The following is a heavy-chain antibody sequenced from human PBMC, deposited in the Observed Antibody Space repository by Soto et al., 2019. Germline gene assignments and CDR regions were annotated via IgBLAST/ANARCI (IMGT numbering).Heavy chain of an antibody. D-gene: IGHD3-3*01. V-gene: IGHV1-8*01. Sequence: ASVKVSCKASGYTFTSYDINWVRQATGQGLEWMGWMNPNSGNTGYAQKFQGRVTMTRNTSISTAYMELSSLRSEDTAVYYCAIEYYDFWSGYYSGYYYYMDVWGKGTTVTVSS. J-gene: IGHJ6*03. CDR1: GYTFTSYD. CDR3: AIEYYDFWSGYYSGYYYYMDV. CDR2: MNPNSGNT.